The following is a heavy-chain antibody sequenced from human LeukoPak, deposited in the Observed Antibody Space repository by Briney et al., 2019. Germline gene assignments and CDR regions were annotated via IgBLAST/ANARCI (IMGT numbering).Heavy chain of an antibody. D-gene: IGHD6-25*01. CDR1: GGSISGDY. CDR2: IHSSGST. J-gene: IGHJ6*02. Sequence: SETLSLTCTVSGGSISGDYWSWIRQSPGKGLEWIAYIHSSGSTSYNPSLKSRVTISVDTSKNQFSLKLASVTAADTAVYYCARGGIAAPGLSYGMDVWGQGTTVTVSS. CDR3: ARGGIAAPGLSYGMDV. V-gene: IGHV4-59*01.